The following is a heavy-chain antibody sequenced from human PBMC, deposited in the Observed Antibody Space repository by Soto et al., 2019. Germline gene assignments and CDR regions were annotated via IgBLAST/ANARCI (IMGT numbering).Heavy chain of an antibody. CDR3: ARPLRGGVNIVVVTAGSPHYFEY. J-gene: IGHJ4*02. V-gene: IGHV3-30-3*01. D-gene: IGHD2-21*02. CDR1: GFTFSSYA. CDR2: ISYDGSIQ. Sequence: GGYLRDSCAASGFTFSSYAMHWFRQAPGKGMEVVAVISYDGSIQYYADSVKGRFTISRDTSKTTLYLQMNSLRAEDTAVYYCARPLRGGVNIVVVTAGSPHYFEYWGQGTPVPVAS.